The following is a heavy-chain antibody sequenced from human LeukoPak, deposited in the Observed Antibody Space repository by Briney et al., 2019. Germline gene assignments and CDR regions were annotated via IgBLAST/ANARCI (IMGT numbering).Heavy chain of an antibody. J-gene: IGHJ3*02. CDR2: ISSSGSTI. D-gene: IGHD2-2*01. V-gene: IGHV3-48*03. CDR3: ARASVVPAAKLFRAWAFDI. CDR1: GFTFSSYE. Sequence: GGSLRLSCAASGFTFSSYEMNWVRQAPGKGLEWVSYISSSGSTIYYADSVKGRFTISRDNAKNSLYLQMNSLRAEDTAVYYCARASVVPAAKLFRAWAFDIWGQGTMVTVSS.